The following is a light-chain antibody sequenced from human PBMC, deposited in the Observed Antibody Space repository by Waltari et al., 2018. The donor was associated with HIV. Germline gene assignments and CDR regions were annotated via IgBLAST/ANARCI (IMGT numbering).Light chain of an antibody. Sequence: DIQMTQSPSSLSTSVGDRVTITCRASQSISTYLNWYQQKPGKAPKLLIYAASRLPSGVPSRFSGSGSVTDFTLTISSLQPEDFATYFCQHSYKTPLTFGGGTKVEIK. CDR1: QSISTY. J-gene: IGKJ4*01. CDR3: QHSYKTPLT. CDR2: AAS. V-gene: IGKV1-39*01.